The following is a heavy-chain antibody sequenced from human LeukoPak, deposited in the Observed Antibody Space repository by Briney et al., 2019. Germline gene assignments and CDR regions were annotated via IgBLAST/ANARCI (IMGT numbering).Heavy chain of an antibody. CDR2: MNPNSGNT. D-gene: IGHD6-19*01. CDR1: GYTFTSYD. J-gene: IGHJ6*02. V-gene: IGHV1-8*01. CDR3: ARVGSSGWYYYYYGMDV. Sequence: ASVKVSCKASGYTFTSYDINWVRQATGQGLEWMGWMNPNSGNTDYAQKFQGRVTMTRNTSISTAYMELSSLRSEDTAVYYCARVGSSGWYYYYYGMDVWGQGATVTVSS.